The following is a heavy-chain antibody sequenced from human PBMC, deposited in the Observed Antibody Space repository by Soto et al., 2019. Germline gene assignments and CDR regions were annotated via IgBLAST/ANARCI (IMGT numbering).Heavy chain of an antibody. V-gene: IGHV4-59*13. D-gene: IGHD2-15*01. CDR2: VYFSGIT. J-gene: IGHJ4*01. Sequence: ETLSPTWPVSNVSISNFYWNWIRQSLGRGLEWIGFVYFSGITKNRPSLKRGVTMSIDMSKNEFSLKVASVMTAATGFYCCARDCSGRVYFDLWGPGTLVTVSS. CDR1: NVSISNFY. CDR3: ARDCSGRVYFDL.